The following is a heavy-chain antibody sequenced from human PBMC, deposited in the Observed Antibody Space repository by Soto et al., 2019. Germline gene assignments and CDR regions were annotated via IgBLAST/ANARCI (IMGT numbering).Heavy chain of an antibody. J-gene: IGHJ3*02. V-gene: IGHV5-51*01. CDR3: ARHHHYDSSHDAFDI. CDR2: IYPGDSDT. D-gene: IGHD3-22*01. CDR1: GGTFSSYA. Sequence: ASVKVSCKASGGTFSSYAISWVRQMPGKGLEWMGIIYPGDSDTRYSPSFQGQVTISADKSISTAYLQWSSLKASDTAMYYCARHHHYDSSHDAFDIWGQGTMVTVS.